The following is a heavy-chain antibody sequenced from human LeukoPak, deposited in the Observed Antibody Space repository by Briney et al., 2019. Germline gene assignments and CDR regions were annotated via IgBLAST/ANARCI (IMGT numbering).Heavy chain of an antibody. V-gene: IGHV5-51*01. CDR2: IHPGDSDT. CDR3: ARHEVGDYGAFDY. CDR1: GYSFTTYW. Sequence: GESLKISCKGSGYSFTTYWIGWVRQMPGKGLEWMGIIHPGDSDTRYSPSFQGQVTISADKSISTAYLQWSSLKASDTAMYYCARHEVGDYGAFDYWGQGTLVTVSS. D-gene: IGHD4-17*01. J-gene: IGHJ4*02.